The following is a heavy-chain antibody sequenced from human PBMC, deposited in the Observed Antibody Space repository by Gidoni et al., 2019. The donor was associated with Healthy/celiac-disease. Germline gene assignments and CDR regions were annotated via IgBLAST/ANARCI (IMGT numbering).Heavy chain of an antibody. Sequence: EVQLVESGGGLVKPGRSLRLSCTASGFTFGDSAMSWFRQAPGKGLEWVGFIRSKAYGGTTEYAASVKGRFTISRDDSKSIAYLQMNSLKTEDTAVYYCTRDHRIAARPRGWNPWGQGTLVTVSS. D-gene: IGHD6-6*01. J-gene: IGHJ5*02. CDR3: TRDHRIAARPRGWNP. CDR1: GFTFGDSA. CDR2: IRSKAYGGTT. V-gene: IGHV3-49*05.